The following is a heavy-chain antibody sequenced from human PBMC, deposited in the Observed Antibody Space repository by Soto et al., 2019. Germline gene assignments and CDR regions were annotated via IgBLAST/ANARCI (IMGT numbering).Heavy chain of an antibody. CDR2: INPSGGST. CDR1: GYTFTSYY. D-gene: IGHD4-17*01. Sequence: QVQLVQSGAEVKKPGASVKVSCKASGYTFTSYYMHWVRQAPGQGLEWMGIINPSGGSTSYAQKFNGRVTMNRETSTSTGYVELSSLRFEDTAVYYCAVTYGETRWGFDYWGQGTVVTVSS. V-gene: IGHV1-46*03. CDR3: AVTYGETRWGFDY. J-gene: IGHJ4*02.